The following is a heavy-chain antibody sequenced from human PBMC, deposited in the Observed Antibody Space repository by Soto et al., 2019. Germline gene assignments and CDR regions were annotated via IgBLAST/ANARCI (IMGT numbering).Heavy chain of an antibody. D-gene: IGHD4-17*01. J-gene: IGHJ6*02. CDR3: ARDGGDYDDPYYGMDV. CDR2: TYSGGST. V-gene: IGHV3-53*01. CDR1: GFTVSSNY. Sequence: EVQLVESGGGLIQPGGSLRLSCAASGFTVSSNYMSWVLQAPGKGLEWASVTYSGGSTYYADSVKGRFPISRYNSKNPLYLQMNSLSAEDTAVYYCARDGGDYDDPYYGMDVWGQVTTVTVSS.